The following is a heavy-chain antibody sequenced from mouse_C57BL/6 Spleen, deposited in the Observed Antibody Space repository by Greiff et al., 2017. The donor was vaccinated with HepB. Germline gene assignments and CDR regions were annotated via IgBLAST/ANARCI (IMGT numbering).Heavy chain of an antibody. CDR1: GYTFTSYD. CDR3: GCEVEYGDYEAWFGC. V-gene: IGHV1-85*01. Sequence: QVQLQQSGPELVKPGASVKLSCKASGYTFTSYDINWVKQRPGQGLEWIGWIYPRDGSTKYNEKFKGKATLTVDTSSSTAYMELHSLTSEDAAVYFCGCEVEYGDYEAWFGCWGEGTLVTVSA. D-gene: IGHD2-13*01. CDR2: IYPRDGST. J-gene: IGHJ3*01.